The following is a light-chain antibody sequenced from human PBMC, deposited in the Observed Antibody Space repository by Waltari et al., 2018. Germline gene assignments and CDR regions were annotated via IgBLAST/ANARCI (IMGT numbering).Light chain of an antibody. CDR1: QSVTTN. Sequence: VMTPSPATLSVSPGQRVTLSCRASQSVTTNLAWYQQKPGQAPRILIYRASTRATNIPARFSGSGSGTEFTLTISRMQSEDFAFYHCQQYNDWPLSFGGGTKLEI. J-gene: IGKJ4*01. V-gene: IGKV3-15*01. CDR3: QQYNDWPLS. CDR2: RAS.